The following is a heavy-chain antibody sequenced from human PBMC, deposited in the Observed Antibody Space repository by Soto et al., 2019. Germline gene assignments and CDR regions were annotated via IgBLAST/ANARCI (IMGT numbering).Heavy chain of an antibody. Sequence: QVQLVESGGGVVQPGRSLRLSCAASGFTFSSYGMHWVRQAPGKGLEWVAVISYDGSNKYYADSVKGRFTISRDNSKNTLYLQMNSLRAEDTAVYYCAKLPTPGRGYWVDYWGQGTLVTVSS. CDR2: ISYDGSNK. CDR1: GFTFSSYG. CDR3: AKLPTPGRGYWVDY. J-gene: IGHJ4*02. V-gene: IGHV3-30*18. D-gene: IGHD5-12*01.